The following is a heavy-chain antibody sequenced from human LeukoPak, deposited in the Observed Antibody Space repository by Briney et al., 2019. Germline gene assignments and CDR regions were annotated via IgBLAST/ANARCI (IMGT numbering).Heavy chain of an antibody. CDR3: ARGGGLDV. D-gene: IGHD3-16*01. Sequence: GGSLRLSCAASGYTFSSYWMNWARQAPGKGLEWGASINHNGNVNYYVDSVKGRFTIPRDNAKNSLYLQMSNLRAEDTAVYFCARGGGLDVWGQGATVTVSS. J-gene: IGHJ6*02. CDR2: INHNGNVN. V-gene: IGHV3-7*03. CDR1: GYTFSSYW.